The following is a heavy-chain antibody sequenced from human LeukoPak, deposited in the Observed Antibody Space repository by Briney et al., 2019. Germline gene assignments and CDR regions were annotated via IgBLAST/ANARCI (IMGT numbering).Heavy chain of an antibody. CDR1: GFTFSDYW. D-gene: IGHD6-19*01. CDR2: IRPDGSGT. V-gene: IGHV3-74*01. J-gene: IGHJ4*02. CDR3: AKVSVAVAGHYFDY. Sequence: GGSLRLSCAASGFTFSDYWMHWVRQAPGKGLMWVSRIRPDGSGTNYADSVKGRFTISRDNAKNTLYLQMNSLRAEDTAVYYCAKVSVAVAGHYFDYWGQGTLVTVSS.